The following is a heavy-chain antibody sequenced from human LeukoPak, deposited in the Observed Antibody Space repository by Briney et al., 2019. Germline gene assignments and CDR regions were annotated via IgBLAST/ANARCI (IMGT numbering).Heavy chain of an antibody. CDR3: ARSSGGSDDY. V-gene: IGHV4-59*01. J-gene: IGHJ4*02. CDR2: IYYSGST. D-gene: IGHD3-10*01. CDR1: GGSISSYY. Sequence: SETLSLTCTVSGGSISSYYWSWVRQPPGKGLEWIGYIYYSGSTNYNPSLKSRVTISVDTSKNQFSLQLSSVTAADTAVYYCARSSGGSDDYWGQGTLVTVSS.